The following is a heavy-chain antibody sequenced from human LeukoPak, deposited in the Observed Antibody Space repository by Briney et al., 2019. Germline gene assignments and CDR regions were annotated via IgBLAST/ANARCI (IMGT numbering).Heavy chain of an antibody. CDR1: GFTFSSYA. Sequence: PGGSLRLSCAASGFTFSSYALSWVRQAPGKGLEWVSTIGGGGDNTYYADSVKGRFTISRDNSKNTVYLQMNSLRAGDTAVYYCAKVLSGSQDYWGQGTLVTVSS. CDR2: IGGGGDNT. D-gene: IGHD1-26*01. CDR3: AKVLSGSQDY. V-gene: IGHV3-23*01. J-gene: IGHJ4*02.